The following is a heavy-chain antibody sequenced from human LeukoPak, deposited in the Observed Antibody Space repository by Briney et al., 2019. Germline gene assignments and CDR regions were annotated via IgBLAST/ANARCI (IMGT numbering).Heavy chain of an antibody. CDR1: GGSITSYY. V-gene: IGHV4-59*01. J-gene: IGHJ6*02. CDR3: ARLPVAEVGRDYYYYGMDV. D-gene: IGHD6-19*01. Sequence: SETLSLTCTVSGGSITSYYWSWIRQPPGKGLEWIGYIYYSGSTNYNPSLKSRVTISVDTSKNQFSLKLSSVTAADTAVYYCARLPVAEVGRDYYYYGMDVWGQGATVTVSS. CDR2: IYYSGST.